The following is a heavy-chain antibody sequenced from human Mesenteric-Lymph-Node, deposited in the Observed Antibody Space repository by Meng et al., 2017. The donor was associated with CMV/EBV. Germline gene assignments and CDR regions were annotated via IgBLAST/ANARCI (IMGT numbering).Heavy chain of an antibody. CDR2: IYPGDSDT. D-gene: IGHD6-13*01. J-gene: IGHJ4*02. CDR3: ARRKGLAAAGDY. Sequence: GESLKISCKSSGYSFTSHWIAWVRQMSGKGLEWMGVIYPGDSDTRYSPSFQGQVTISADKSISTAYLQWSSLKASDTAMYYCARRKGLAAAGDYWGQGTLVTVSS. V-gene: IGHV5-51*01. CDR1: GYSFTSHW.